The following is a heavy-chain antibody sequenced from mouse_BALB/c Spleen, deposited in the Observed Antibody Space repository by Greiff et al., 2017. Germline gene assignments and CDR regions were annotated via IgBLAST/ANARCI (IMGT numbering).Heavy chain of an antibody. V-gene: IGHV14-3*02. CDR3: AQLTGTSFDY. CDR1: GFNIKDTY. Sequence: VQLKESGAELVKPGASVKLSCTASGFNIKDTYMHWVKQRPEQGLEWIGRIDPANGNTKYDPKFQGKATITADTSSNTAYLQLSSLTSEDTAVYYCAQLTGTSFDYWGQGTTLTVSS. CDR2: IDPANGNT. D-gene: IGHD4-1*01. J-gene: IGHJ2*01.